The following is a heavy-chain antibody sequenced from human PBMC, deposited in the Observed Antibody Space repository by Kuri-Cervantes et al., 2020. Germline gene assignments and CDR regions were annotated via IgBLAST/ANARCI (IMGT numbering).Heavy chain of an antibody. J-gene: IGHJ4*02. D-gene: IGHD3-3*01. V-gene: IGHV4-61*01. Sequence: SETLSLTCTVSGGSVSSGSYYWSWIRQPPGKGLEWIGYIYYNGSTNYNPSLKSRVTISVDTSKNQFSLKLSSVTAADTAVYYCALMLTYYDFWSGYYSHFDYWGQGTLVTVSS. CDR2: IYYNGST. CDR1: GGSVSSGSYY. CDR3: ALMLTYYDFWSGYYSHFDY.